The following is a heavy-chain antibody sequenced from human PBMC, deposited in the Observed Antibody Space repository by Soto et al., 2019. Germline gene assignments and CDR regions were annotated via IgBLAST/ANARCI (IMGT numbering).Heavy chain of an antibody. CDR3: ARDSPPVDY. CDR1: GYTFSSYG. CDR2: ISAYNGNR. J-gene: IGHJ4*02. Sequence: QVQLVQSGAEVKKPGASVKVSCKASGYTFSSYGISWVRQAPGQGLEWMGWISAYNGNRKYAQKFQGRVTMTPGTSTSTAYMELRSLQSDDTAVYYCARDSPPVDYWGQGTLVTVSS. V-gene: IGHV1-18*01.